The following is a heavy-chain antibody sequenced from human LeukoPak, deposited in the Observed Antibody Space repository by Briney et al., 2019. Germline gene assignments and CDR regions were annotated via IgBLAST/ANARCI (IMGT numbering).Heavy chain of an antibody. V-gene: IGHV4-59*01. D-gene: IGHD3-10*01. Sequence: SETLSLTCTVSGGSISSYYWSWIRQPPGKGLEWIGYIYYSGSTNYNPSPKSRVTISVDTSKNQFSLKLSSVTAADTAVYYCAREAYGLFDYWGQGTLVTVSS. J-gene: IGHJ4*02. CDR3: AREAYGLFDY. CDR1: GGSISSYY. CDR2: IYYSGST.